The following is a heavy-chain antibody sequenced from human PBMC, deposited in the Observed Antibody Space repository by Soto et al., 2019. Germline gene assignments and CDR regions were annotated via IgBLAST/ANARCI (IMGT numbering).Heavy chain of an antibody. Sequence: GGSLRLSCASSGGPVSSNYMSWVRQAPGKGLEWVSVIYSGGSTYYADSVKGRFTISRDNSKNTLYLQMNSLRAEDTAVYYCARHGYNYGGGYFDYWGQGTLVTVSS. CDR3: ARHGYNYGGGYFDY. CDR2: IYSGGST. J-gene: IGHJ4*02. V-gene: IGHV3-66*04. D-gene: IGHD5-18*01. CDR1: GGPVSSNY.